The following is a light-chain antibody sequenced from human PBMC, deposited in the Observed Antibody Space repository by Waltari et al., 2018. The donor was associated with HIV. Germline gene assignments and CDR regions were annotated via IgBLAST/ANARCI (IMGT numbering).Light chain of an antibody. J-gene: IGKJ1*01. Sequence: AVQMTQSPSSVSGSLGGRVTISCRASQGIRNDLSWFQMKPGGAPKLLISASTILQTGVPPRFSGSASGTDFTLTISSLQSEDFATYFCLQDFEYPWTFGQGTTVE. CDR1: QGIRND. CDR3: LQDFEYPWT. V-gene: IGKV1-6*02. CDR2: AST.